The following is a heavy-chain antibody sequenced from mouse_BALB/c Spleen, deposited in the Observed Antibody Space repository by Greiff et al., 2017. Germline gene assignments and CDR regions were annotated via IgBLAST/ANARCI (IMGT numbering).Heavy chain of an antibody. V-gene: IGHV5-6-5*01. Sequence: EVKVVESGGGLVKPGGSLKLSCAASGFTFSSYAMSWVRQTPEKRLEWVASISSGGSTYYPDSVKGRFTISRDNARNILYLQMSSLRSEDTAMYYCARGGSLDYWGQGTTLTVSS. CDR2: ISSGGST. J-gene: IGHJ2*01. CDR1: GFTFSSYA. CDR3: ARGGSLDY.